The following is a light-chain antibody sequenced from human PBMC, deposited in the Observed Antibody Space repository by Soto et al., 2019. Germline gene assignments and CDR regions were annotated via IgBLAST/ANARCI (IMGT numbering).Light chain of an antibody. J-gene: IGKJ4*01. CDR3: QQHHIWLT. V-gene: IGKV3D-20*02. CDR2: GAS. Sequence: EIVLTQSPGTLSLSPGERATLSCRASQSFNSIYLAWYQQKPGQAPRLLIYGASTRATGIPARFSGSGSGTEFTLTISSLEPEDSAVYYCQQHHIWLTFGGGTKVDIK. CDR1: QSFNSIY.